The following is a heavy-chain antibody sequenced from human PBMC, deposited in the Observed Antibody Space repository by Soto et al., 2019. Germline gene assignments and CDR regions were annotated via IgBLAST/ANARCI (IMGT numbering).Heavy chain of an antibody. J-gene: IGHJ5*01. V-gene: IGHV4-59*01. Sequence: QVQLQESGPGLVKPSETLSLTCTVSGGSIISGDWSWIRPPPGKGLEWIGYNSDSGNTTYNTSLKSRVTMSVDTPKNQFCKRLSSVTAADTAVYYCASIRGYSGSPIDSWGQGTLVTVSS. CDR1: GGSIISGD. D-gene: IGHD2-15*01. CDR2: NSDSGNT. CDR3: ASIRGYSGSPIDS.